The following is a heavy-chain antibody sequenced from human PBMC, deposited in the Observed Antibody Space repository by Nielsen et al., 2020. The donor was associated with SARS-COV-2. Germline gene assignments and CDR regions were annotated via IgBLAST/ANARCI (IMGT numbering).Heavy chain of an antibody. J-gene: IGHJ6*02. CDR2: ISYDGSNK. Sequence: WIRQPPGKGLEWVAVISYDGSNKYYADSVKGRFTISRDNAKNSLYLQMNSLRAEDTALYYCARDVGLHYYGMDVWGQGTTVTVSS. D-gene: IGHD2-15*01. CDR3: ARDVGLHYYGMDV. V-gene: IGHV3-33*05.